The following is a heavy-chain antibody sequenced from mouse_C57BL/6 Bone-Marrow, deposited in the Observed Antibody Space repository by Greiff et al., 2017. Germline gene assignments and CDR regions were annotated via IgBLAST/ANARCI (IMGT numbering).Heavy chain of an antibody. D-gene: IGHD2-3*01. CDR3: ARGHDGYYVPFAY. CDR1: GYTFTSYW. CDR2: IHPNSGST. Sequence: VQLQQPGAELVKPGASVKLSCKASGYTFTSYWMHWVKQRPGQGLEWIGMIHPNSGSTNYNEKFKSKATLTVDKSSSTAYMQLSSLTSEDSAVYYCARGHDGYYVPFAYWGQGTLVTVSA. J-gene: IGHJ3*01. V-gene: IGHV1-64*01.